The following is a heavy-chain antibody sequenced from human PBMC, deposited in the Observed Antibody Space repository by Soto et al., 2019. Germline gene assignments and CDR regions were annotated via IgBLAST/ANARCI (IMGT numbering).Heavy chain of an antibody. Sequence: PSETLSLTCTVSGGSIRSYYWSWILQPPGKGLEWIGNIHYSGSTYYNPSLKSRVTISVDTSKNQFSLKLSSVTAADTAVYYCARHIKEEWLTSYNWFDPWGQGTLVTVSS. CDR3: ARHIKEEWLTSYNWFDP. CDR1: GGSIRSYY. V-gene: IGHV4-59*04. J-gene: IGHJ5*02. D-gene: IGHD6-19*01. CDR2: IHYSGST.